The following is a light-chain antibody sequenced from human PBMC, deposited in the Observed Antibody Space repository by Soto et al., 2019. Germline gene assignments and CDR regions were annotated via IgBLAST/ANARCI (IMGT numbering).Light chain of an antibody. CDR3: SSYTTGGNYV. CDR2: DVS. Sequence: QSVLTQPASVSGSPGQSVAISCTGTSSDVGAYNFVSWYQQHPGKAPKLMVFDVSNRPSGVSNRFSGSKSGNTASLTISGLQAEDEADYYCSSYTTGGNYVFGTGTKVTVL. J-gene: IGLJ1*01. CDR1: SSDVGAYNF. V-gene: IGLV2-14*01.